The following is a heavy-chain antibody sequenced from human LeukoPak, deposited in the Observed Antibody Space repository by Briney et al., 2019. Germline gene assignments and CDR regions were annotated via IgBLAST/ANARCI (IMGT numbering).Heavy chain of an antibody. D-gene: IGHD6-6*01. CDR2: IYYSGST. CDR1: GGSISSYF. CDR3: DGGSSSSSVLFDY. J-gene: IGHJ4*02. V-gene: IGHV4-59*01. Sequence: PSETLSLTCTVCGGSISSYFWSEIRQPPGKGLEWIGYIYYSGSTNYNPSLKSRVTISVDTSKNQFSLKLSSVTAEDTAVYYCDGGSSSSSVLFDYWGQGTLVTVSS.